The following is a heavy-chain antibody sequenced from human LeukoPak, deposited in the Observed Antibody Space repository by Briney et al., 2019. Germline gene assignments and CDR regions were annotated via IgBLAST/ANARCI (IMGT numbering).Heavy chain of an antibody. CDR2: IKQDGSEK. V-gene: IGHV3-7*01. CDR1: GFTFSSYW. J-gene: IGHJ4*02. Sequence: QPGGSLRLSCAASGFTFSSYWMSWVRQAPGKGLEWVANIKQDGSEKYYVDSVKGRFTISRDNAKNSLYLQMNSLRAEDTAVYYCAKVPDYQQWLVVQGWGQGTLVTVSS. D-gene: IGHD6-19*01. CDR3: AKVPDYQQWLVVQG.